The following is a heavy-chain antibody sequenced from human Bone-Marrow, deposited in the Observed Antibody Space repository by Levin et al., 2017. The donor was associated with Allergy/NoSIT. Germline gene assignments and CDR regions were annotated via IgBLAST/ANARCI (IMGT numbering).Heavy chain of an antibody. Sequence: GGSLRLSCKASGYTFTSYDINWVRQATGQGLEWMGWMNPNSGNTGYAQKFQGRVTMTRNTSISTAYMELSSLRSEDTAVYYCARGKNIVVVPAAIGRGWFDPWGQGTLVTVSS. CDR2: MNPNSGNT. CDR1: GYTFTSYD. D-gene: IGHD2-2*01. CDR3: ARGKNIVVVPAAIGRGWFDP. J-gene: IGHJ5*02. V-gene: IGHV1-8*01.